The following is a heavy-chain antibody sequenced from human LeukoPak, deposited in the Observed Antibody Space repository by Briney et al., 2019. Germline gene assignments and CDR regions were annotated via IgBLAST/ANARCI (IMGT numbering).Heavy chain of an antibody. D-gene: IGHD3-10*01. J-gene: IGHJ4*02. V-gene: IGHV4-34*01. CDR3: ARDCMVRGVMCY. CDR2: INHSGST. CDR1: GGSFSGYY. Sequence: SETLSLTCAVYGGSFSGYYWSWIRQPPGKWLEWIGEINHSGSTNYNPSLKSRVTISVDTSKNQFSLKLSSVTAADTAVYYCARDCMVRGVMCYWGQGTLVTVSS.